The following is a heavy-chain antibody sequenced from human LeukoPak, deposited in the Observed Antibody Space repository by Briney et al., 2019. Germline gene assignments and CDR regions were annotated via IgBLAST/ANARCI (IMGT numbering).Heavy chain of an antibody. V-gene: IGHV3-48*03. CDR2: ISSSGSTI. CDR3: ASHYYDSSGYYYGVDY. D-gene: IGHD3-22*01. J-gene: IGHJ4*02. CDR1: GFSFSSYE. Sequence: GGSLRLSCAAAGFSFSSYEMNWVRQAPGKGLEWVSYISSSGSTIYYADSVKGRFTISRDNAKNSLYLQMNSLRAEDTAVYYCASHYYDSSGYYYGVDYWGQGTLVTVSS.